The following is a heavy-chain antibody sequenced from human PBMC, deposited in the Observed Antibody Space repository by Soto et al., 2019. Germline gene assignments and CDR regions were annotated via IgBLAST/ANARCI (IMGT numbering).Heavy chain of an antibody. V-gene: IGHV3-53*01. J-gene: IGHJ6*02. D-gene: IGHD2-15*01. CDR3: ARDSVAGGYYYYYGLDV. CDR1: GFTVSSNY. Sequence: VGSLRLSCAASGFTVSSNYMSWVRQAPGKGLEWVSIIYSGGSTYYADFVKGRFTISRDNSKNTLYLEMNSLRAEDTAVYYCARDSVAGGYYYYYGLDVWGQGTTVTVSS. CDR2: IYSGGST.